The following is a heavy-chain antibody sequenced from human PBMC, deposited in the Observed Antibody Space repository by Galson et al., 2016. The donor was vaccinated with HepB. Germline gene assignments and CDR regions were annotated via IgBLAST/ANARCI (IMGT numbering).Heavy chain of an antibody. V-gene: IGHV1-46*01. Sequence: SVKVSCKASGYPFISYYIHWVRQAPGQGLEWMGIINPRGGATIYAQKFRGRVTMTRDTYTSTVYMNLSSLRSEDPAVYYCARLATVTTPAFDYWGQGTLVTVSS. D-gene: IGHD4-11*01. J-gene: IGHJ4*02. CDR2: INPRGGAT. CDR1: GYPFISYY. CDR3: ARLATVTTPAFDY.